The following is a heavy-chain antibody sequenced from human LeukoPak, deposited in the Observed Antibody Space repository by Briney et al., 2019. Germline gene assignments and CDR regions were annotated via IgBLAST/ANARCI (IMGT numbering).Heavy chain of an antibody. D-gene: IGHD1-1*01. V-gene: IGHV3-23*01. J-gene: IGHJ5*02. CDR2: ISGSGDRT. CDR1: GFTFSSAA. Sequence: GGSLRLSCAASGFTFSSAAMSWVRQAPGEGLEWVSAISGSGDRTYTADSVKGRFSISRDNSKDTLHLRMNSLRAEDTAIYYCARDRGEHWFDPWGQGALVTVSS. CDR3: ARDRGEHWFDP.